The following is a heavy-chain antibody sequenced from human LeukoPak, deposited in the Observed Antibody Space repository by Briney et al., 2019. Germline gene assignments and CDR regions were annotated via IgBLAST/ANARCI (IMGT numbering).Heavy chain of an antibody. V-gene: IGHV3-23*01. CDR3: VGTHSSGHYPY. CDR2: ISGSGDDT. Sequence: PGGSLRLSCAASGFTFSSYAMSWVRRAPGKGLEWVSLISGSGDDTYYADSVKGRFTISRHNSKNTPYLQMNSLRAEDTAVYYCVGTHSSGHYPYWGQGTLVTVSS. J-gene: IGHJ4*02. D-gene: IGHD3-22*01. CDR1: GFTFSSYA.